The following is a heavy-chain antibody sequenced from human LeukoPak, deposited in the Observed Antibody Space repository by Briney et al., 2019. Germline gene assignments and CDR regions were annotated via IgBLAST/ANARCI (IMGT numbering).Heavy chain of an antibody. CDR1: GFTFSSYA. D-gene: IGHD3-9*01. Sequence: GGSLRLSWAASGFTFSSYAMSWVRQAPGKGLEWVSAISGSGGSTYYADSVKGRFTISRDNSKNTLYLQMNSLRAEDTAVYYCAKEVPYYDILTGYYLYAGFDPWGQGTLVTVSS. CDR3: AKEVPYYDILTGYYLYAGFDP. CDR2: ISGSGGST. J-gene: IGHJ5*02. V-gene: IGHV3-23*01.